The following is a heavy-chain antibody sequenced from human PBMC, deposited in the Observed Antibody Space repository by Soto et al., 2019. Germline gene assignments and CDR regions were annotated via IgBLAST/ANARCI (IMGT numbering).Heavy chain of an antibody. CDR3: AKDDAPSGGYFDY. V-gene: IGHV3-23*01. CDR2: VNSDGRT. J-gene: IGHJ4*02. CDR1: GFTFSTYA. Sequence: EVQLLECGGGLVQPGGSLRLSCAASGFTFSTYAMSWVRQAPGKGLEWVSRVNSDGRTYYADSVKGRFTISRDNSRNTLYLQMNSLRAEDTAVYYCAKDDAPSGGYFDYWGQGTLVTVSS. D-gene: IGHD6-25*01.